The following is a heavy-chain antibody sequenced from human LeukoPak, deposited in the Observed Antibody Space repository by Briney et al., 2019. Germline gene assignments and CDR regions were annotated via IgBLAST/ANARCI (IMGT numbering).Heavy chain of an antibody. CDR2: ISAYNGNT. D-gene: IGHD6-19*01. J-gene: IGHJ4*02. CDR1: GYTFTGYY. Sequence: ASVKVSCKASGYTFTGYYMHWVRQAPGQGLEWMGWISAYNGNTNYAQKLQGRVTMTTDTSTSTAYMELRSLRSDDTAVYYCARGYSRGWYPKVPLAFDYWGQGTLVNVSS. V-gene: IGHV1-18*04. CDR3: ARGYSRGWYPKVPLAFDY.